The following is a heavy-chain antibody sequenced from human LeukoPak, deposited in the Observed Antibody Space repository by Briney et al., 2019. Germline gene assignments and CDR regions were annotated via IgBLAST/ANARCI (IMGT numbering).Heavy chain of an antibody. J-gene: IGHJ6*04. CDR3: ARGQAFLPAFFDFWSGRRPSFGLDF. D-gene: IGHD3-3*01. CDR1: GYSFTGYY. Sequence: ASVKVSCKASGYSFTGYYLHWVRQAPGEGLEWMGWINPNNGGTNFAQKFQGRVTMTRNTSISTAYMDLRKLTSADTAVYYCARGQAFLPAFFDFWSGRRPSFGLDFWGAGPTVTVSS. CDR2: INPNNGGT. V-gene: IGHV1-2*02.